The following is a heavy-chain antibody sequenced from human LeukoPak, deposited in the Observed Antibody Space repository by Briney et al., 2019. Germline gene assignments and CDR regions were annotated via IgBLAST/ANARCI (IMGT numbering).Heavy chain of an antibody. CDR1: GGSISSYY. CDR3: ARDEGDGGWPFDY. V-gene: IGHV4-4*07. J-gene: IGHJ4*02. Sequence: PSETLSLTCTVSGGSISSYYWNWIRQPAGKGLEWIGRIYTSGRTWYNPSLKSRFTMSVDTSKNQLSLRLNSVTAADTAVYYCARDEGDGGWPFDYWGQGTLVTVSS. CDR2: IYTSGRT. D-gene: IGHD6-19*01.